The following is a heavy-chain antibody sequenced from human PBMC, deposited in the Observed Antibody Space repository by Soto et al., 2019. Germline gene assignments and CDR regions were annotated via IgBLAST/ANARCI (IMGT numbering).Heavy chain of an antibody. V-gene: IGHV2-5*02. CDR2: IYWDDAK. CDR3: AHRQIGYYGYFDF. Sequence: QITLKESGLPLVKPTQTLTLTCSLSGFSISTSKVGVSWIRQPPGKALEWLALIYWDDAKRYRPSLKSRLTVSKDTSTNQVVLTMTNMDLVDTATYYCAHRQIGYYGYFDFWGQGMLVTVSS. CDR1: GFSISTSKVG. J-gene: IGHJ4*02. D-gene: IGHD3-10*01.